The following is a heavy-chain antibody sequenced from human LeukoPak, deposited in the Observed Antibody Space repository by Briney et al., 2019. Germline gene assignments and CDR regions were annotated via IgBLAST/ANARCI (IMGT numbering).Heavy chain of an antibody. CDR3: ATSIAAAGTLDY. J-gene: IGHJ4*02. D-gene: IGHD6-13*01. CDR1: GGSISRGGYY. Sequence: PSQTLSLTCTVSGGSISRGGYYWSWIRQHPGKGLEWIGYIYYSRSTYYNPSLKSRVTISVDTSKNQFSLKLSSVATADTAVYYCATSIAAAGTLDYWGQGTLVTVSS. V-gene: IGHV4-31*03. CDR2: IYYSRST.